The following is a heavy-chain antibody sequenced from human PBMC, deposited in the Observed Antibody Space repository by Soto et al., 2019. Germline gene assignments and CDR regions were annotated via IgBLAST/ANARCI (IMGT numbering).Heavy chain of an antibody. CDR3: ARNLGDTANYGMDV. V-gene: IGHV4-28*01. Sequence: SENLPLTYGGSGYSISRSNRCGCIRQPPGKGLEWIGYIYYSGSTYYNPSLKSRVTMSVDTSKNQFSLKLSSVTAVDTAVYYCARNLGDTANYGMDVWGQGTTVT. CDR1: GYSISRSNR. CDR2: IYYSGST. D-gene: IGHD5-18*01. J-gene: IGHJ6*02.